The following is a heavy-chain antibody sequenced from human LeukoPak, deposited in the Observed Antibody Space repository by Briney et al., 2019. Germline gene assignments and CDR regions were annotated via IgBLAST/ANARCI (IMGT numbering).Heavy chain of an antibody. CDR1: GFTFSDYY. CDR2: ISSSSSYT. Sequence: GGSLRLSCAASGFTFSDYYMSWIRQAPGKGLEWVSYISSSSSYTNYADSVKGRFTISRDNAKNSLYLQMNSLRAEDTAVYCFARAEYYGSSGYYYGPWGQGTLVTVSS. V-gene: IGHV3-11*05. CDR3: ARAEYYGSSGYYYGP. D-gene: IGHD3-22*01. J-gene: IGHJ5*02.